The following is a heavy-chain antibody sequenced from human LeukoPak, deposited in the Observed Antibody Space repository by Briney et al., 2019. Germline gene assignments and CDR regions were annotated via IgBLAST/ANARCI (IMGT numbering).Heavy chain of an antibody. D-gene: IGHD3-10*02. J-gene: IGHJ6*02. Sequence: ASVKVSCKASGYTFTSYYMHWVRQAPGQGLEWMGIINPSGGSTSYAQKFQGRVTMTRDTSTSTVYMELSSLRSEDTAVYYCVKGENTNVRGAPPGKDVWGQGTTVTVSS. V-gene: IGHV1-46*01. CDR1: GYTFTSYY. CDR3: VKGENTNVRGAPPGKDV. CDR2: INPSGGST.